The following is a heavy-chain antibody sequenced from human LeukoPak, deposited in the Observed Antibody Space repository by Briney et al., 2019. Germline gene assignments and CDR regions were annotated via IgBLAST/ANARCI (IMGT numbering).Heavy chain of an antibody. CDR1: GFTFSSYG. D-gene: IGHD3-16*02. CDR3: ARDRPRLGELSLED. CDR2: IWYDGSNK. Sequence: PGRSLRLSCAASGFTFSSYGMHWVRQAPGKGLEWVAVIWYDGSNKYYADSVKGRFTISRDNSKNTLYLQMNSLRAEDTAVYYCARDRPRLGELSLEDWGQGTLVTVSS. J-gene: IGHJ4*02. V-gene: IGHV3-33*01.